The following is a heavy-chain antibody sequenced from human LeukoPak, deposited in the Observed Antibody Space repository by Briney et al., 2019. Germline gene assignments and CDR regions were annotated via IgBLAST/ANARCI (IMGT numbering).Heavy chain of an antibody. J-gene: IGHJ4*02. CDR1: GVSSSSSY. V-gene: IGHV4-59*08. CDR2: IFYTGDS. CDR3: ARHRFASPLDS. D-gene: IGHD2-21*01. Sequence: SETLSLTCAVSGVSSSSSYWSWIRQPPGKGLEWIGYIFYTGDSNHNPSFKSRVSVSLDTSKDQISLKLSSVTAADTAVYYCARHRFASPLDSWGQGTLVTVSS.